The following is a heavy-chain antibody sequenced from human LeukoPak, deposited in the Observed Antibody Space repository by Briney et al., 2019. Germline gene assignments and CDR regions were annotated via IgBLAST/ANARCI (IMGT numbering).Heavy chain of an antibody. CDR1: GYTFTSYA. CDR3: ARDDAAMQYGDYVHYYGMDV. V-gene: IGHV1-69*13. Sequence: GASVKVSCKASGYTFTSYAISWVRQAPGQGLEWMGGIIPIFGTANYAQKFQGRVTITADESTSTAYMELSSLRSEDTAVYYCARDDAAMQYGDYVHYYGMDVWGQGTTVTVSS. CDR2: IIPIFGTA. D-gene: IGHD4-17*01. J-gene: IGHJ6*02.